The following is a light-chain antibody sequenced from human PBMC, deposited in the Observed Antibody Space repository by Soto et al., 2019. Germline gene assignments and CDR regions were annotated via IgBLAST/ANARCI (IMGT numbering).Light chain of an antibody. Sequence: EIVLTQSPATLSLSPGERATLSCRTSQSVSKYFAWYQQKPGRAPRLLIYDASSRATGIPARFIGSGSGTDFTLTISSLEPEDFAIYYCQQRSNWPITFGQGTRLAIK. CDR2: DAS. CDR1: QSVSKY. CDR3: QQRSNWPIT. V-gene: IGKV3-11*01. J-gene: IGKJ5*01.